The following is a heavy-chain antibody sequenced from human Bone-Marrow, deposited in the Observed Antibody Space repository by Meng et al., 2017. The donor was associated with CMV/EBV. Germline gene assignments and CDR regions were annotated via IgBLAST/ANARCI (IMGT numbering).Heavy chain of an antibody. CDR3: ARDRVLFGLDP. CDR2: IYYSGST. J-gene: IGHJ5*02. V-gene: IGHV4-31*03. Sequence: TCTVSGGSISSGGHYWSWIRQHPGKGLEWIGNIYYSGSTHYNPSLKSRVSISVDTSKNQFSLKLSSVTAADTAVYFCARDRVLFGLDPWGQGTLVTVSS. CDR1: GGSISSGGHY. D-gene: IGHD3-10*02.